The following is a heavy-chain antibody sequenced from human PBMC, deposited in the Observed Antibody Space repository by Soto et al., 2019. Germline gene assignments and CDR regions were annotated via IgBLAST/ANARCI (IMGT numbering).Heavy chain of an antibody. CDR2: IYYSGST. CDR3: ASHGGETAAGTFGY. D-gene: IGHD6-13*01. J-gene: IGHJ4*02. CDR1: GGSISGSSYY. Sequence: SETLSLTCTVSGGSISGSSYYWGWIRQPPGKGLEWIGSIYYSGSTYYNPSLKSRVTISVDTSKNQFSLKLSSVTAADTAVYYCASHGGETAAGTFGYWGQGTLVTVSS. V-gene: IGHV4-39*01.